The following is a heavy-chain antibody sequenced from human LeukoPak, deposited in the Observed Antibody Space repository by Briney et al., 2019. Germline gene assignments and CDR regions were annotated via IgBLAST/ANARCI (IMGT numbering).Heavy chain of an antibody. D-gene: IGHD1-26*01. CDR2: INHSGST. V-gene: IGHV4-34*01. CDR3: ARMDYSGSSTYYFDY. Sequence: PSETLSPTCAVYGGSFSGYYWSWIRQPPGKGLEWIGEINHSGSTNYNPSLKSRVTISVDTSKNQFSLKLSSVTAADTAVYYCARMDYSGSSTYYFDYWGQGTLVTVSS. J-gene: IGHJ4*02. CDR1: GGSFSGYY.